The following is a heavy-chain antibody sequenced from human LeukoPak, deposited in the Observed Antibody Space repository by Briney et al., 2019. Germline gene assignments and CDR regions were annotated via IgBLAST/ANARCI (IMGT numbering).Heavy chain of an antibody. CDR2: INHSGST. CDR3: ARFATDDAFDI. V-gene: IGHV4-34*01. D-gene: IGHD1-26*01. Sequence: SETLSLTCAVYGGSFSGYYWSWIRQPPGKGLEWIGEINHSGSTNYNPSLKSRVTISVDTSKNQFSLKLSSVTAADTAVYYCARFATDDAFDIWGQGTMVTVSS. J-gene: IGHJ3*02. CDR1: GGSFSGYY.